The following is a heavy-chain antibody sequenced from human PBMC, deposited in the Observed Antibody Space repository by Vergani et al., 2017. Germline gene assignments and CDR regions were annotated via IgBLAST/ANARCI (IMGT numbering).Heavy chain of an antibody. J-gene: IGHJ4*02. D-gene: IGHD5-18*01. CDR2: ISGSGGST. CDR3: ARHNTAMALGIFDY. V-gene: IGHV3-23*01. Sequence: EVQLLESGGGLVQPGGSLRLSCAASGFTFSSYAMSWVRQAPGKGLEWVSAISGSGGSTYYADSVKGRFTISADKSISTAYLQWSSLKASDTAMYYCARHNTAMALGIFDYWGQGTLVTVSS. CDR1: GFTFSSYA.